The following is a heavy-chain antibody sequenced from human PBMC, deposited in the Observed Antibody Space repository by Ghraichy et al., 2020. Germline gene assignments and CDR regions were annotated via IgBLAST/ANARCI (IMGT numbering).Heavy chain of an antibody. CDR1: GGSISSYY. J-gene: IGHJ4*02. D-gene: IGHD5-18*01. CDR3: ARARGYSYGLDY. CDR2: IYYSGST. Sequence: PETLSLTCTVSGGSISSYYWSWIRQPPGKGLEWIGYIYYSGSTNYNPSLKSRVTISVDTSKNQFSLKLSSVTAADTAVYYCARARGYSYGLDYWGQGTLVTVSS. V-gene: IGHV4-59*01.